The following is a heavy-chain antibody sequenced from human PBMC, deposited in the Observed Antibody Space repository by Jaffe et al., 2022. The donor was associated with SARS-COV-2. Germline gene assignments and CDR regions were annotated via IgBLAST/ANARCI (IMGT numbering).Heavy chain of an antibody. V-gene: IGHV3-48*01. D-gene: IGHD1-1*01. CDR3: ARDGVDWNDWDY. J-gene: IGHJ4*02. Sequence: EVQLVESGGGLVQPGGSLRLSCAASGFTFSTYSMNWVRQAPGKGLEWVSYISSSSSNIYYADSVKGRFTISRDNAKSSLYLQMNGLRAEDTAVYYCARDGVDWNDWDYWGQGTLVTVSS. CDR2: ISSSSSNI. CDR1: GFTFSTYS.